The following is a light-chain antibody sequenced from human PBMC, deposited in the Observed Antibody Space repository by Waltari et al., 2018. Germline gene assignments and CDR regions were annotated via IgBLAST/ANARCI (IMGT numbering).Light chain of an antibody. V-gene: IGLV2-11*01. J-gene: IGLJ2*01. CDR1: SANVGRYDY. CDR3: SSCAGFYTLV. Sequence: QSALTQPRSVSGSPGQSVTVSCTGTSANVGRYDYVSWYQQHPTKAPILLIFEVSRRASGCPDRFSGSKSGNTASLTIAGLQAEDEADDYCSSCAGFYTLVFGGGTTVTVL. CDR2: EVS.